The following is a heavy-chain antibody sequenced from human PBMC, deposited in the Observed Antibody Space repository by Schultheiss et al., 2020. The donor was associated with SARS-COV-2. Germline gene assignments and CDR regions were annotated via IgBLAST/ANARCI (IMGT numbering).Heavy chain of an antibody. CDR3: ARVRSLKLGYCSGGSCYVGWFDP. D-gene: IGHD2-15*01. Sequence: GSLRLSCAVYGGSFSGYYWSWIRQPPGKGLEWIGEINHSGSTNYNPSLKSRVTISVDTSKNQFSLKLSSVTAADTAVYYCARVRSLKLGYCSGGSCYVGWFDPWGQGTLVTVSS. J-gene: IGHJ5*02. CDR1: GGSFSGYY. V-gene: IGHV4-34*01. CDR2: INHSGST.